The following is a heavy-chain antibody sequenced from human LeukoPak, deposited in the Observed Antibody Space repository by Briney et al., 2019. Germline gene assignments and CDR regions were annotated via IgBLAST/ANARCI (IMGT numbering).Heavy chain of an antibody. CDR1: GYTFSSAW. CDR2: IKTDGST. Sequence: GSLRLSCTGSGYTFSSAWMQWVRQAPGKGLMWVSRIKTDGSTDYADSVKGRFTISRDNAKNTLYLEMNSLRADDTAVYYCARDWYHSFDYWGQGILVTVSS. CDR3: ARDWYHSFDY. V-gene: IGHV3-74*01. J-gene: IGHJ4*02. D-gene: IGHD1-14*01.